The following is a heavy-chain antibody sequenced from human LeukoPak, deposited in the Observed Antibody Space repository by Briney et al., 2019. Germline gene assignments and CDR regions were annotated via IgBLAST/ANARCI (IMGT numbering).Heavy chain of an antibody. Sequence: GRSLRLSCAASGFTFSSYAMHWVRQAPGKGLEWVAVISYDGSNKYYADSVKGRFTISRDNSKNTLYLQMNSLRAEDTAVYYCAKDLGSSWCEGCGMDVWGQGTTVTVSS. CDR1: GFTFSSYA. V-gene: IGHV3-30-3*01. D-gene: IGHD6-6*01. J-gene: IGHJ6*02. CDR3: AKDLGSSWCEGCGMDV. CDR2: ISYDGSNK.